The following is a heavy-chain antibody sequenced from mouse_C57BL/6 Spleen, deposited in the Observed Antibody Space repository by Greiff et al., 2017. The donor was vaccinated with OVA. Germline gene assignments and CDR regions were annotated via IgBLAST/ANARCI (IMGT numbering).Heavy chain of an antibody. J-gene: IGHJ1*03. CDR3: ARDYGNRYFDV. Sequence: VQLQQSGPELVKPGASVKISCKASGYAFSSSWMNWVKQRPGKGLEWIGRIYPGDGDTNYNGKFKGKATLTADKSSSTAYMQLSSLTSEDSAVYFCARDYGNRYFDVWGTGTTVTVSS. V-gene: IGHV1-82*01. CDR1: GYAFSSSW. CDR2: IYPGDGDT. D-gene: IGHD2-1*01.